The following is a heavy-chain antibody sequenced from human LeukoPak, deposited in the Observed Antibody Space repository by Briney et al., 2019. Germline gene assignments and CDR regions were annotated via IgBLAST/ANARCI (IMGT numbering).Heavy chain of an antibody. CDR1: GGTFSSYT. V-gene: IGHV1-69*04. Sequence: SVKVSCKASGGTFSSYTISWVRQAPGQGLEWMGRIIPILGIANYAQKFQGRVTITADKSTSTAYMELSSLRSEDTAVYYCARDNRIAVAGKEWEIVRFGIDVWGQGTTVTVSS. D-gene: IGHD6-19*01. CDR3: ARDNRIAVAGKEWEIVRFGIDV. CDR2: IIPILGIA. J-gene: IGHJ6*02.